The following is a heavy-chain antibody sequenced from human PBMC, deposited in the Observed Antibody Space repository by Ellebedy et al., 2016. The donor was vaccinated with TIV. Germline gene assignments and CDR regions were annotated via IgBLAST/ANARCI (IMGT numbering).Heavy chain of an antibody. CDR1: GGTFSSYA. D-gene: IGHD3-10*01. Sequence: AASVKVSCKASGGTFSSYAISWVRQAPGQGLEWMGRIIPILGIANYAQKFQGRVTMTTDTSTSTAYMELRSLRSDDTAVYYCALTRREASPKVKRNGEYYWGQGTLVTVSS. CDR2: IIPILGIA. J-gene: IGHJ4*02. V-gene: IGHV1-69*04. CDR3: ALTRREASPKVKRNGEYY.